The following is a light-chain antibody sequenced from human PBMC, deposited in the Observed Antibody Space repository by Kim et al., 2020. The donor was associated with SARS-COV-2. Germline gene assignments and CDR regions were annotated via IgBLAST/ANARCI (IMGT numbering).Light chain of an antibody. CDR2: SAS. CDR1: RDINDY. Sequence: ASGRDKVTITCQARRDINDYLNWYQQKSGAAPKLLIYSASNLQSGVPSRFSGSGSGTDFTLTINSLQSEDVATYFCQQYDNLPLTFGGGTKVDIK. CDR3: QQYDNLPLT. J-gene: IGKJ4*01. V-gene: IGKV1-33*01.